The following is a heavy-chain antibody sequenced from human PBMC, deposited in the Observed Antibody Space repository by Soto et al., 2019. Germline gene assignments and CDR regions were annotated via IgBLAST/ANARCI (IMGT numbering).Heavy chain of an antibody. CDR2: IYYSGST. CDR3: ARETSLYDYIWGSSKPYNWFDP. CDR1: GGSISSSSYY. Sequence: PSETLSLTCTVSGGSISSSSYYWGWIRQPPGKGLEWIGSIYYSGSTYYNPSLKSRVTISVDTSKNQFSLKLSSVTAADTAVYFCARETSLYDYIWGSSKPYNWFDPWGQGTLVTVSS. V-gene: IGHV4-39*07. D-gene: IGHD3-16*01. J-gene: IGHJ5*02.